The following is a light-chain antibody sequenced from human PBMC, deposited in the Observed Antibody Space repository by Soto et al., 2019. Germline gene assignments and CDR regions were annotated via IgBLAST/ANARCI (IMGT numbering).Light chain of an antibody. CDR3: QQRSNGPPIT. CDR2: DAS. V-gene: IGKV3-11*01. CDR1: QSVSSN. Sequence: EIVLTQSPATLSVSQGERATLSCRASQSVSSNLAWYQQKPGQAPRLLIYDASNRATGIPARFSGSGSGTDFTLTISSLEPEDFAVYYCQQRSNGPPITFGQGTRLEI. J-gene: IGKJ5*01.